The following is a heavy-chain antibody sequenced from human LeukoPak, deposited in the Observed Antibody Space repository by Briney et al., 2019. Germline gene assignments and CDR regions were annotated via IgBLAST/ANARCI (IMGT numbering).Heavy chain of an antibody. D-gene: IGHD2-2*01. CDR2: IYYSGST. Sequence: PSETLSLTCTVSGGSISSHYWSWIRQPPGKGLEWIGYIYYSGSTNYNPSLKSRVTISVDTSKNQFSLKLSSVTGADTAVYYCARELSSYYYYYMDVWGKGTTVTVSS. CDR3: ARELSSYYYYYMDV. J-gene: IGHJ6*03. CDR1: GGSISSHY. V-gene: IGHV4-59*11.